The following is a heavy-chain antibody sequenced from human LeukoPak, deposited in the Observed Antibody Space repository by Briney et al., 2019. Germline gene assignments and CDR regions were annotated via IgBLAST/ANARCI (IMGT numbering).Heavy chain of an antibody. CDR1: GVSINTYY. J-gene: IGHJ4*02. Sequence: SETLSLTCTVSGVSINTYYWSWIRQPAGRGLEWIGRIYTSGSTHYNPSLKNRVTMSVDTSKNQFSLQMTSVTAADTAVYYCARDLPTAGFDYWGQGTLVTVSS. CDR3: ARDLPTAGFDY. V-gene: IGHV4-4*07. D-gene: IGHD6-13*01. CDR2: IYTSGST.